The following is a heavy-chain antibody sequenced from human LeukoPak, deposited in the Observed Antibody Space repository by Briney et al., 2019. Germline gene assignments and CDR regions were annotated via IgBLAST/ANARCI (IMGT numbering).Heavy chain of an antibody. CDR2: ISSSSSTI. CDR3: AKKRLLWFGELFFDP. Sequence: GGSLRLSCAASGFTFSSYSMNWVRQAPGKGLEWVSYISSSSSTIYYADSVKGRFTISRDNAKNSLYLQMNSLRAEDTAVYYCAKKRLLWFGELFFDPWGQGTLVTVSS. CDR1: GFTFSSYS. D-gene: IGHD3-10*01. V-gene: IGHV3-48*01. J-gene: IGHJ5*02.